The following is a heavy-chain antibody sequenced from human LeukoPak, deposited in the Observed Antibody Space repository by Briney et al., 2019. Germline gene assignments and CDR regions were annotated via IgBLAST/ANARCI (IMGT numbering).Heavy chain of an antibody. D-gene: IGHD2-2*01. V-gene: IGHV4-34*01. Sequence: SETLSLTCAVYGGSFSGYYWSWIRQPPGKGLEWIGEINHSGSTNYNPSLKSRVTISVDTSKNQFPLKLSSVTAADTAVYYCARTRYCSSTSCYSYYFDYWGQGTLVTVSS. J-gene: IGHJ4*02. CDR3: ARTRYCSSTSCYSYYFDY. CDR2: INHSGST. CDR1: GGSFSGYY.